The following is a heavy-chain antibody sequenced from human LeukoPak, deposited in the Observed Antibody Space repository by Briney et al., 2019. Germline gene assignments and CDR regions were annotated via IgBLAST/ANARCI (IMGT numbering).Heavy chain of an antibody. CDR2: ISSSGSTI. CDR1: GFTFSDYY. V-gene: IGHV3-11*01. CDR3: ARDRTVGATPIFDY. Sequence: KAGGSLRLSCAASGFTFSDYYMSWIRQAPGKGLEWVSYISSSGSTIYYADSVKGRFTISRDNAKNSLYLQMNTLRAEDTAVYYCARDRTVGATPIFDYWGQGTLVTVSS. D-gene: IGHD1-26*01. J-gene: IGHJ4*02.